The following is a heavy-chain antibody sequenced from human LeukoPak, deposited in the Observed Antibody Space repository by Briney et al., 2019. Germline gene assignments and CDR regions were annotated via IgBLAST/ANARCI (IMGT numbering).Heavy chain of an antibody. V-gene: IGHV4-34*01. CDR3: ARVRKTYYYGSGSYQLDY. D-gene: IGHD3-10*01. J-gene: IGHJ4*02. CDR1: GGSFSGYY. Sequence: SETLSLTCAVHGGSFSGYYWSWIRQPPGKGLEWIGEINHSGSTNYNPSLKSRVTISVDTSKNQFSLKLSSVTAADTAVYYCARVRKTYYYGSGSYQLDYWGQGTLVTVSS. CDR2: INHSGST.